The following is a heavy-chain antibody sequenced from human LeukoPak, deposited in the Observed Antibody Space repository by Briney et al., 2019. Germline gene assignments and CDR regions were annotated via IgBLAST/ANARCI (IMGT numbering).Heavy chain of an antibody. D-gene: IGHD5-18*01. CDR2: INHSGST. V-gene: IGHV4-34*01. CDR1: GGSFSGYY. CDR3: ARMLRGYSYGYEVYNWFDH. J-gene: IGHJ5*02. Sequence: SETLSLTCAVYGGSFSGYYWSWIRQPPGKGLEWIGEINHSGSTNYNPSLKSRVTISVDTSKNQFSLKLSSVTAADTAAYYCARMLRGYSYGYEVYNWFDHWGQGTLVTVSS.